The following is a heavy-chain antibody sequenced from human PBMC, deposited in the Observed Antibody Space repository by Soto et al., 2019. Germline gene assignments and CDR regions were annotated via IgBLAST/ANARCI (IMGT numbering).Heavy chain of an antibody. D-gene: IGHD6-6*01. CDR3: ARDPRPLSDFDF. V-gene: IGHV1-2*02. Sequence: GASVKVYRKAAGYTINAYYIHWVRQAPGQGLEWVGRINPNSGDTTYTQKFEGRVTMTRDTSISTAYLELSGLRSDDTAIYYCARDPRPLSDFDFWGQGTLVTVSS. J-gene: IGHJ4*02. CDR2: INPNSGDT. CDR1: GYTINAYY.